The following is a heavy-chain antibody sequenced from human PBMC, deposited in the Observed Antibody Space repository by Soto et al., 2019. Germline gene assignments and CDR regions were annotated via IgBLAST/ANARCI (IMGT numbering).Heavy chain of an antibody. V-gene: IGHV3-7*01. CDR2: IKQDGSEK. CDR3: AKRRHRRYFDY. CDR1: GFTFSSYW. J-gene: IGHJ4*02. Sequence: GGSLRLSCVASGFTFSSYWMSWVRQAPGKGLEWVANIKQDGSEKYYVDSVKGRFTISRDNAKNSLYLQMNSLRAEDTAVYYCAKRRHRRYFDYWGQGTLVTVSS.